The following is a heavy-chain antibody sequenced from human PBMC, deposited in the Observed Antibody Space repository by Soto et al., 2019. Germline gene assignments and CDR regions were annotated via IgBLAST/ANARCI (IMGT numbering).Heavy chain of an antibody. V-gene: IGHV5-51*01. CDR2: IYPCDSDT. D-gene: IGHD2-21*01. CDR1: GYSFTSYS. J-gene: IGHJ6*02. Sequence: GESLKISCKGSGYSFTSYSIVWVRQIPGKGLELMGIIYPCDSDTRYSPSFQGQVTISADKSISTAYLQWSSLKASDTAMYYCARTIRVDRAGWDYYYYYGMDVWGQGTTVTVSS. CDR3: ARTIRVDRAGWDYYYYYGMDV.